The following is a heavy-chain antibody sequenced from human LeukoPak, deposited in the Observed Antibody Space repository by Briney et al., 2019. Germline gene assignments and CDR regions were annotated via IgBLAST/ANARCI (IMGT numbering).Heavy chain of an antibody. CDR3: ARHRDHSWYLD. D-gene: IGHD6-13*01. CDR1: GYIFTTYW. V-gene: IGHV5-51*01. J-gene: IGHJ4*02. CDR2: IYPGDSDT. Sequence: GESLKISCKGSGYIFTTYWIGWVRQLPGKGLEWMGIIYPGDSDTRYSPSFQGQVTISADKSNSTAYLQWSSLKASDTAMYYCARHRDHSWYLDWGQGTLVTVSS.